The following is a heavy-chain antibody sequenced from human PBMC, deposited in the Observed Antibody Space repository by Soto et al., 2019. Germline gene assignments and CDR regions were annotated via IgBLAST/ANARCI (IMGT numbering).Heavy chain of an antibody. CDR3: ASSRIQLEPDGGDG. J-gene: IGHJ6*02. CDR2: INAGNGNT. D-gene: IGHD1-1*01. CDR1: GYTFTSYA. V-gene: IGHV1-3*05. Sequence: QVQLVQSGAEEKKPGASVKVSCKASGYTFTSYAIHWVRQAPGQRLEWMGWINAGNGNTKYSQKFQGRVTITRDTSASTAYRDLSSLRSEDTAVYYCASSRIQLEPDGGDGWGQGTTVTVSS.